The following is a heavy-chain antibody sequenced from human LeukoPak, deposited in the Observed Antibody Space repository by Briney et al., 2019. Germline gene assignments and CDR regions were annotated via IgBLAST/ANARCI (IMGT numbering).Heavy chain of an antibody. V-gene: IGHV4-39*01. CDR3: ARLADCSSTSCYDH. CDR2: IYYSGST. J-gene: IGHJ4*02. CDR1: GGPISSSIYY. D-gene: IGHD2-2*01. Sequence: SETLSLTCTVSGGPISSSIYYWGWIRQPPGKGLEWIGSIYYSGSTYYNPSLKSRVIISVDTSKNQFSLKLKSVTAADMAVYYCARLADCSSTSCYDHWGQGTLVTVSS.